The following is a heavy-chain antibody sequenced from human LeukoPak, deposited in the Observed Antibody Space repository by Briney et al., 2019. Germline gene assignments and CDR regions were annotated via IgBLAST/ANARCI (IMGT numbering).Heavy chain of an antibody. CDR2: ISGSDGST. J-gene: IGHJ4*02. Sequence: GGSLRLSCAASGFTFSNYAMSWVRQAPGKGLEWVSSISGSDGSTYYADSVKGRFTISRDNSKNTLYLQMNSLRAEDTAVYYCARAGNTRFDYWGQGTLVTASS. V-gene: IGHV3-23*01. CDR3: ARAGNTRFDY. CDR1: GFTFSNYA. D-gene: IGHD2/OR15-2a*01.